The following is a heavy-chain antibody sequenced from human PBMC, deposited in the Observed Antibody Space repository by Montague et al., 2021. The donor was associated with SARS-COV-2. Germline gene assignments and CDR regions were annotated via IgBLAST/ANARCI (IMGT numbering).Heavy chain of an antibody. CDR1: GGSISDYY. J-gene: IGHJ2*01. CDR2: IYYSGRT. CDR3: ARDFRIQLWQTNWYFGL. D-gene: IGHD5-18*01. V-gene: IGHV4-59*01. Sequence: SETLSLTCTVSGGSISDYYWSWIRQPPGKGLEWIGNIYYSGRTNYNPSLKSRVTMSVDTFKNQFSLKLSSVTAADTAVYYCARDFRIQLWQTNWYFGLWGRGTLVTVSS.